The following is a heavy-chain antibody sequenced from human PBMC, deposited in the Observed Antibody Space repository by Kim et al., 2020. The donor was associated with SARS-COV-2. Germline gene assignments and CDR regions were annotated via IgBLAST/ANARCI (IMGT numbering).Heavy chain of an antibody. V-gene: IGHV3-48*04. D-gene: IGHD1-26*01. Sequence: GGSLRLSCAASGFTFSSYSMNWVRQAPGKGLEWVSYISSSSSSIYYADSVKGRFTISRDNAKNSLYLQMNSLRAEDTAVYYCARLSWELLGAIDYWGQGTLVTVSS. CDR2: ISSSSSSI. J-gene: IGHJ4*02. CDR1: GFTFSSYS. CDR3: ARLSWELLGAIDY.